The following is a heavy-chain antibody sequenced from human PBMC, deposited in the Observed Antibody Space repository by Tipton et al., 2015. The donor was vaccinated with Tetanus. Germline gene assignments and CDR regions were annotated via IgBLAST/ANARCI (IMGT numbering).Heavy chain of an antibody. CDR3: TSPSRYCSGGSCCLALDY. V-gene: IGHV1-69*06. Sequence: QSGAEVKKPGSSVKVSCKASGDTFSSYGISWVRQAPGQGLEWMGGIIPIYDTTNYAQKFQGRVTITADKSTGTAYMELSSLASEDTAVYYCTSPSRYCSGGSCCLALDYWGQGTLVTFSS. CDR1: GDTFSSYG. D-gene: IGHD2-15*01. J-gene: IGHJ4*02. CDR2: IIPIYDTT.